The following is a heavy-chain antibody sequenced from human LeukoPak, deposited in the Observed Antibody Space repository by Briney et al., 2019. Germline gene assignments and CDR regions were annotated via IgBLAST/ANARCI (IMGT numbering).Heavy chain of an antibody. V-gene: IGHV4-59*08. CDR2: IYYSGST. Sequence: SETLSLTCTVSGGSISSYYWSWIRQPPGKGLEWIGYIYYSGSTNYNPSLKSRVTISVDTSKNQFSLKLSSVTAADTAVYYCARLGGYDQGPGDYWGQGTLVTVSS. D-gene: IGHD5-12*01. J-gene: IGHJ4*02. CDR3: ARLGGYDQGPGDY. CDR1: GGSISSYY.